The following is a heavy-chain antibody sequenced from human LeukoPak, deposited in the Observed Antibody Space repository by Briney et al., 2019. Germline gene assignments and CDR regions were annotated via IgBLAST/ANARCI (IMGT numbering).Heavy chain of an antibody. V-gene: IGHV4-34*01. J-gene: IGHJ4*02. CDR3: ARARTYLDY. D-gene: IGHD1-7*01. CDR2: INHSGST. Sequence: HSETLSLTCAVYGGSFSGYYWSWIRQPPGKGLEWIGEINHSGSTNYNPSLKSRVTISVDTSKNHFYLNLTSVTAADTAIYYCARARTYLDYWGQGALVTVSS. CDR1: GGSFSGYY.